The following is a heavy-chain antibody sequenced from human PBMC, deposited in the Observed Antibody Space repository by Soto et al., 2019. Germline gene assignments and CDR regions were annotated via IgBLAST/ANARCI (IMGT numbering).Heavy chain of an antibody. Sequence: SETLSLTCTVSGGSVSSGTYYWGWIRQPPGKGLEWIGYIYYPGSTNYNPSLKSRVTISIDTSKNQFSLQLSSVTAADTAVFYCARSLGTIYVSLPGSWGQGTLVPSPQ. CDR2: IYYPGST. V-gene: IGHV4-61*01. D-gene: IGHD3-22*01. J-gene: IGHJ5*02. CDR3: ARSLGTIYVSLPGS. CDR1: GGSVSSGTYY.